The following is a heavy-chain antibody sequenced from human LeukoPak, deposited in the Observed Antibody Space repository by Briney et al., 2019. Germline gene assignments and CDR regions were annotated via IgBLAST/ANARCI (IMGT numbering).Heavy chain of an antibody. CDR3: VTPGSSNVDY. Sequence: PSQTLSLTCTVSGGSISSGSYYWSWIRQPAGKGLEWIGRIYTSGSTNYNPSLKSRVTISVDTSKNQFSLKLSSVTAADTAVYYCVTPGSSNVDYWGQGTLVTVSS. V-gene: IGHV4-61*02. J-gene: IGHJ4*02. CDR1: GGSISSGSYY. D-gene: IGHD6-13*01. CDR2: IYTSGST.